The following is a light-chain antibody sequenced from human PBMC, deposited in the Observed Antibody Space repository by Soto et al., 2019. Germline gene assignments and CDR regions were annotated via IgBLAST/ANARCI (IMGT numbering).Light chain of an antibody. V-gene: IGLV6-57*01. Sequence: NFMLTQPHSVSESPGKTVTISCTRSSGSISSKYVHWYQQRPGSSPTTVIYEDKQRPSGVPDRFSGSIDSSSNSASLTISGLMTEDEADYCCQSYDDSNYVFGTGTKHTVL. CDR1: SGSISSKY. J-gene: IGLJ1*01. CDR3: QSYDDSNYV. CDR2: EDK.